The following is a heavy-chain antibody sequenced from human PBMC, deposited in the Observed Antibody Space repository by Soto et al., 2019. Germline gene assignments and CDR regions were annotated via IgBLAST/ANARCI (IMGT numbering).Heavy chain of an antibody. CDR3: ARVRLHSYYFDY. V-gene: IGHV1-69*02. CDR1: GGTFSSYT. D-gene: IGHD4-4*01. CDR2: IIPILGIA. J-gene: IGHJ4*02. Sequence: QVQLVQSGAEVKKPGSSVKVSCKASGGTFSSYTISWVRQAPGQGLEWMGRIIPILGIANYAQKFQGRVTIPADKSTSTAYVELSSLRSEDTAVYYCARVRLHSYYFDYWGQGTLVTVSS.